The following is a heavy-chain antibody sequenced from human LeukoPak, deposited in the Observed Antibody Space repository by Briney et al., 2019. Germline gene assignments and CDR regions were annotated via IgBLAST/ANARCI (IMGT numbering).Heavy chain of an antibody. CDR1: GYTFTGYY. CDR2: INPNSGGT. V-gene: IGHV1-2*02. D-gene: IGHD2-2*01. J-gene: IGHJ4*02. Sequence: ASVKVSCKASGYTFTGYYMHWVRQAPGQGLEWMGWINPNSGGTNYAQKFQGRVTMTRDTSISTAYMELSRLRSDDTAVYYCARYCSSTSCPHFDYWGQGTLVTVSS. CDR3: ARYCSSTSCPHFDY.